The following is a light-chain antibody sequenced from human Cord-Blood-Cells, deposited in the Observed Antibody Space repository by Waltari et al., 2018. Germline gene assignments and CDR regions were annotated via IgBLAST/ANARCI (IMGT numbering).Light chain of an antibody. CDR2: GKT. V-gene: IGLV3-19*01. CDR1: SLRSYY. CDR3: NSRDSSGNHLVV. J-gene: IGLJ2*01. Sequence: SSELTQDPAVSVALGQTVRITCQGDSLRSYYASWYQQKPVQAPVLVIYGKTNRPSGILDRFSGSSSGNTASLTITGAQAEDEADYYCNSRDSSGNHLVVFGGGTKLTVL.